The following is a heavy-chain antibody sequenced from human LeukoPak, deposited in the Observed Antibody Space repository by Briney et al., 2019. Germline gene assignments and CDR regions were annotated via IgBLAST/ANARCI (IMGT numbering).Heavy chain of an antibody. Sequence: PGGSLRLSCAASGFTFSSNDMHWVRQAPGKGLEWVAVIWYDGNNKYYADSVKGRFTISRDNSKNTLFLQTNSLRAEDTAVYYCATDAGHWFDPWGQGTLVTVSS. J-gene: IGHJ5*02. V-gene: IGHV3-33*01. CDR2: IWYDGNNK. CDR3: ATDAGHWFDP. CDR1: GFTFSSND.